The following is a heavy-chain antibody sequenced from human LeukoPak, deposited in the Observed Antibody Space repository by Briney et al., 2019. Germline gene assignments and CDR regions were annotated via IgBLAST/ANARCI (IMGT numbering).Heavy chain of an antibody. V-gene: IGHV1-18*01. J-gene: IGHJ6*02. Sequence: GASVKVSCKASGYTFTSYGISWVRQAPGQGLEWMGWISAYNGITNYAQKLQGRVTITTDTSTSTAYMELRSLRSDDTAVYYCARDRKVGATLDYYCYYGMDVWGQGTTVTVSS. CDR2: ISAYNGIT. CDR1: GYTFTSYG. CDR3: ARDRKVGATLDYYCYYGMDV. D-gene: IGHD1-26*01.